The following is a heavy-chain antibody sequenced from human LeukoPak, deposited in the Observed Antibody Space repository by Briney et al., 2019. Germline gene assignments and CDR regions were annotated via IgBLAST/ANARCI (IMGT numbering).Heavy chain of an antibody. Sequence: GGSLRLSCAASGYTFSDYYMSWIRQAPGKGLEWVSYISSNSSYTNYADSVKGRFTISRDNAKNSLYLQMNSLRAEDTAVYYCARAEGYCSSTSCYVREYYYYGMDVWGKGTTVTVSS. CDR2: ISSNSSYT. CDR3: ARAEGYCSSTSCYVREYYYYGMDV. V-gene: IGHV3-11*06. J-gene: IGHJ6*04. D-gene: IGHD2-2*01. CDR1: GYTFSDYY.